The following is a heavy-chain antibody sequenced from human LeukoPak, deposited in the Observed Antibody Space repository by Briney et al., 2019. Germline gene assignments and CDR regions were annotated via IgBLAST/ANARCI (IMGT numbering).Heavy chain of an antibody. CDR2: IYPGDTDT. Sequence: AGESLKISCKGSGFSFTTSWIGLVRQMPGKGLEWMGIIYPGDTDTRYSPSFQGQVTMSADKSISTAYLQWSSLKASDTAMYYCARLPSPVSYYFDYWGQGVLVTVSS. CDR3: ARLPSPVSYYFDY. CDR1: GFSFTTSW. V-gene: IGHV5-51*01. J-gene: IGHJ4*02.